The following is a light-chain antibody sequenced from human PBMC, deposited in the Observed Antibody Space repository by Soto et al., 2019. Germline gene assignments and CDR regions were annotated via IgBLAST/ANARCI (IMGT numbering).Light chain of an antibody. CDR2: GAS. CDR1: QSVDNF. CDR3: QQSYSTWT. V-gene: IGKV1-39*01. J-gene: IGKJ1*01. Sequence: DIQMTQSPSSLSASVGDRVTITCRASQSVDNFLNWYQQKPGKAPKLLIYGASSLQSGVPSRFSGSGSGTDFTLTISSLQPADRGTYYCQQSYSTWTFGQGTKVEIK.